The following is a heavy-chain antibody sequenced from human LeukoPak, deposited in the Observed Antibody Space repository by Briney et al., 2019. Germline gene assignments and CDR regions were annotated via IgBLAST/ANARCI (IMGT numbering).Heavy chain of an antibody. V-gene: IGHV1-69*13. CDR3: ARAGGYCGRISCPYYFDY. Sequence: ASVKVSCKTFGDTFSYHSISWVRQAPGQGLQWLGGIIPHVGSPRYTERLQDRITITADESTTTAYLELSSLRSDDTAVYYCARAGGYCGRISCPYYFDYWGQGSLVAVSS. J-gene: IGHJ4*02. D-gene: IGHD2-15*01. CDR2: IIPHVGSP. CDR1: GDTFSYHS.